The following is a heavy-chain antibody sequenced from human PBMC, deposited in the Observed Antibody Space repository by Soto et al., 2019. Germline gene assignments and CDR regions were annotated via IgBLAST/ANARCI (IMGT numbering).Heavy chain of an antibody. D-gene: IGHD6-13*01. V-gene: IGHV3-30*04. CDR1: GFTFSTYA. J-gene: IGHJ4*02. CDR3: VRAGIDGRSWGFFDY. Sequence: QVQLVDSGGGVVQPGRSLRLSCAASGFTFSTYAMHWVRQAPGKGLEWVAFISYDGRSTYSADSVRGRFTISRDNSKNTLYLQMNSLRPEDTAAYYCVRAGIDGRSWGFFDYWGQGTLVTVAS. CDR2: ISYDGRST.